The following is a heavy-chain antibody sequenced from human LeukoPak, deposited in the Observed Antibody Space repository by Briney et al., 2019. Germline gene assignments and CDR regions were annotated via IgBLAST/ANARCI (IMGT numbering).Heavy chain of an antibody. D-gene: IGHD5-24*01. CDR1: GFTFSSYG. J-gene: IGHJ4*02. CDR2: ITATSSST. V-gene: IGHV3-23*01. CDR3: ARGGWLQSYYFDY. Sequence: PGGSLRLSCAASGFTFSSYGMSWVRQAPGKGLEWVSAITATSSSTHDADSVQGRFTISRDNSKNTLYLQMNSLRPEDTAIYYCARGGWLQSYYFDYWGQGTLVTVSS.